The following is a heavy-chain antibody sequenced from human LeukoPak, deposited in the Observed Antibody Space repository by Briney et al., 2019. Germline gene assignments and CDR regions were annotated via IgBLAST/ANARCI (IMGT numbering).Heavy chain of an antibody. Sequence: ASVKVSCKASGYTFTSYAMNWVRQAPGQGLEWMGWINTNTGNPTYAQGFTGRFVFSLDTSVSTAYLQISSLKADDTAVYYCAREVAIGRAAMEGLLHWGQGTLVTVSS. CDR3: AREVAIGRAAMEGLLH. D-gene: IGHD5-18*01. J-gene: IGHJ4*02. CDR2: INTNTGNP. CDR1: GYTFTSYA. V-gene: IGHV7-4-1*02.